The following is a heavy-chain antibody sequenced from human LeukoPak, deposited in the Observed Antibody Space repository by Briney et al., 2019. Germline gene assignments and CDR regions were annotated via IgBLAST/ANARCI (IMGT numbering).Heavy chain of an antibody. CDR1: GFTLTNYD. CDR2: VSRGGGAP. Sequence: QSGGSLRLSCEASGFTLTNYDISWVRQAPGKGLEWVSLVSRGGGAPYYADSVKGRFTVSRDISRNTVYLQMNGLRVEETAIYSCAKDAEERHSGAIACYFGSWGQGNLVTVSS. D-gene: IGHD6-19*01. V-gene: IGHV3-23*01. CDR3: AKDAEERHSGAIACYFGS. J-gene: IGHJ4*02.